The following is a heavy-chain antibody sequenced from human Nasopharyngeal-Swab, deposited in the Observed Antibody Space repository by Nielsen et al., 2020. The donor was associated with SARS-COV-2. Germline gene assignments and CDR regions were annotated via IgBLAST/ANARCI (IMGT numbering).Heavy chain of an antibody. CDR1: GFTFRSYS. D-gene: IGHD2-2*01. CDR2: IGGSGGTT. Sequence: GEALKISRAASGFTFRSYSMILVRQAPGKGLAGVSAIGGSGGTTYFADSVKGRFTISRDNSKNTLYLQMNSLRAEDTAVYYCAKDGSLYCSSSSCSKKFDSWGQGTLVTVSS. J-gene: IGHJ4*02. V-gene: IGHV3-23*01. CDR3: AKDGSLYCSSSSCSKKFDS.